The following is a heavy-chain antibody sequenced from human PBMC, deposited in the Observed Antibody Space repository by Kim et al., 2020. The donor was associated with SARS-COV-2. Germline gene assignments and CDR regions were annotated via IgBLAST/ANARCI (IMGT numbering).Heavy chain of an antibody. V-gene: IGHV3-23*01. D-gene: IGHD2-2*01. Sequence: GGSLRLSCAASGFTFSSYAMSWVRQAPGKGLEWVSAISGSGGSTYYADSVKGRFTISRDNSKNTLYLQMNSLRVEDTAVYYCAKEPYCSSTSCYGDWFDPWGQGTLVTVSS. CDR1: GFTFSSYA. CDR3: AKEPYCSSTSCYGDWFDP. CDR2: ISGSGGST. J-gene: IGHJ5*02.